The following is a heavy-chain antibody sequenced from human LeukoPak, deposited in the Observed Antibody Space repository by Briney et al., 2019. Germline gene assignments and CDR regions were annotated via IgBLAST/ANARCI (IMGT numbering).Heavy chain of an antibody. D-gene: IGHD5-18*01. CDR2: IYSGGST. J-gene: IGHJ4*02. CDR3: ARVDTYSYGYDY. CDR1: GVTVSSNY. Sequence: PGGSLRLSCAASGVTVSSNYMSWVRQAPGKGMEWVSVIYSGGSTYYADSVKGRFTISRDNSKNTLYLQMNSLRAEDTAVYYCARVDTYSYGYDYWGQGTLVTVSS. V-gene: IGHV3-53*01.